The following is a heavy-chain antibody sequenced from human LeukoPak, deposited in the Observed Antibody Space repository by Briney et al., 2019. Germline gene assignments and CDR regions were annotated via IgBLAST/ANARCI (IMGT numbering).Heavy chain of an antibody. CDR1: GFTFSSYS. J-gene: IGHJ4*02. V-gene: IGHV3-21*01. D-gene: IGHD2-2*02. Sequence: GGSLRLSCAASGFTFSSYSMSWVRQAPGKGLEWVSSISSSSSYIYYADSVKGRFTISRDNAKNSLYLQMNSLRAEDTAVYYCARDWCSSTSCYNFDYWGQGTLVTVSS. CDR2: ISSSSSYI. CDR3: ARDWCSSTSCYNFDY.